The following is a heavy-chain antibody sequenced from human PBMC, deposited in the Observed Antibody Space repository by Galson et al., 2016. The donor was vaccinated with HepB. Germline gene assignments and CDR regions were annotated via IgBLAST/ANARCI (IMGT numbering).Heavy chain of an antibody. J-gene: IGHJ5*02. D-gene: IGHD2-8*01. CDR2: IFYSGST. V-gene: IGHV4-59*02. CDR1: GGSVTTFY. CDR3: ARGLILDSFVP. Sequence: SETLSLTCSVSGGSVTTFYWSWLRQPPGLGLEWIGSIFYSGSTNYNPSLKSRASISIDTSNNLFSLRLNSVTAADTAVYYCARGLILDSFVPWGQGTLVVVSS.